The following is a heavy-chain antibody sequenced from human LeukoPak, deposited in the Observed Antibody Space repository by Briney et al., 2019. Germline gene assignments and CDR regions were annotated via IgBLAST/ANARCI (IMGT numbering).Heavy chain of an antibody. Sequence: SETLSLTCTVSGGSISSYYWSWIRQPPGKGLEWIGYIYYSGSTNYNPSLKSRVTISVDPSKNQFSLKLSSVTAADTAVYHCARSTVTSLTFDYWGQGTLVTVSS. CDR3: ARSTVTSLTFDY. V-gene: IGHV4-59*08. CDR2: IYYSGST. CDR1: GGSISSYY. J-gene: IGHJ4*02. D-gene: IGHD4-17*01.